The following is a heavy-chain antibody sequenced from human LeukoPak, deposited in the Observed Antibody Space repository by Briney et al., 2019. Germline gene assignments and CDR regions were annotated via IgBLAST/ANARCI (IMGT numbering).Heavy chain of an antibody. J-gene: IGHJ3*02. V-gene: IGHV1-2*02. D-gene: IGHD2-15*01. Sequence: ASVKVSCMASGHTFTGYYMHWVRQAPGQGLEWMGWINPNSGGTNYAQKFQGRVTMTRDTSISTAYMELSRLRSDDTAVYYCAREFRRVVVVAARREDDAFDIWGQGTMVTVSS. CDR1: GHTFTGYY. CDR3: AREFRRVVVVAARREDDAFDI. CDR2: INPNSGGT.